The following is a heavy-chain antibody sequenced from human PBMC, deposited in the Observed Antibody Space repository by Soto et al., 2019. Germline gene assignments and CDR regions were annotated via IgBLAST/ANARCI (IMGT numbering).Heavy chain of an antibody. CDR1: GFTFSSYG. J-gene: IGHJ4*02. D-gene: IGHD4-4*01. CDR3: AREELGYSNSDY. V-gene: IGHV3-33*01. Sequence: GGSLSLSCAPSGFTFSSYGMHGVRQAPGKGLEWVAVIWYDGSNKYYADSVKGRFTISRDNSKNTLYLQMNSLRAEDTAVYYCAREELGYSNSDYWGQGTLVTVSS. CDR2: IWYDGSNK.